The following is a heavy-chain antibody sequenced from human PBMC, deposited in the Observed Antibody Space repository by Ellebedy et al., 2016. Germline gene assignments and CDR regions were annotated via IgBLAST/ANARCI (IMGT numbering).Heavy chain of an antibody. CDR3: YYGHYSGY. J-gene: IGHJ4*02. V-gene: IGHV3-23*01. CDR2: ISGDGDTT. D-gene: IGHD4-17*01. Sequence: GESLKISXTASGFNFNTFFMSWVRQAPGGGLEWISTISGDGDTTFSADSVKGRFTISRDNSRNTVYLQMDSLRAADTAVYYCYYGHYSGYWGQGTLVTVSS. CDR1: GFNFNTFF.